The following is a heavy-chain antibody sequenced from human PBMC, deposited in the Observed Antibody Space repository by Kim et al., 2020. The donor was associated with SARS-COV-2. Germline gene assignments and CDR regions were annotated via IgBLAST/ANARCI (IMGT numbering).Heavy chain of an antibody. CDR1: GDSVSSNYAA. CDR3: ARAGDYGDFLVGFDC. D-gene: IGHD4-17*01. Sequence: SQTLSLTCAISGDSVSSNYAAWNWIRQSPSRGLEWLGRTYYRSEWYNDYAVSVKSRITINPDTSKNQFFLQLNSVTPEDTAVYYFARAGDYGDFLVGFDCWGQGTLVTVSS. V-gene: IGHV6-1*01. J-gene: IGHJ4*02. CDR2: TYYRSEWYN.